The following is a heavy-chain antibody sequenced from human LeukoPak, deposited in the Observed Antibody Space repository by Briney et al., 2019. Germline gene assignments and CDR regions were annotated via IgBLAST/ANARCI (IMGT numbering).Heavy chain of an antibody. CDR2: IYPGDSDT. CDR1: GYRLTNNW. J-gene: IGHJ4*02. D-gene: IGHD1-1*01. Sequence: GESLKISCNISGYRLTNNWLGWMRQVPGKGLEWMGLIYPGDSDTRYSPSFQGQVTFSVDMSISTAYLQWSGLKTSDTAIYYCVRFGLTSSLDYWGQGTLVTVSS. CDR3: VRFGLTSSLDY. V-gene: IGHV5-51*01.